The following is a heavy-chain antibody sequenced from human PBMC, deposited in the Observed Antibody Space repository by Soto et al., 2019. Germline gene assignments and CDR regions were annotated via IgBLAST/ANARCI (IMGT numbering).Heavy chain of an antibody. CDR1: GGSFSDYN. V-gene: IGHV4-34*02. Sequence: QEQLQQWGAGLLKPSETLSLTCAVNGGSFSDYNWSWIRQPPGKRLEWIGEINNSGGTNYNPSLKSRVTLSVDTSKNEFSLKLSSVTAADTALYYCARGVATIRDWGQGTLVTVSS. J-gene: IGHJ4*02. CDR2: INNSGGT. D-gene: IGHD5-12*01. CDR3: ARGVATIRD.